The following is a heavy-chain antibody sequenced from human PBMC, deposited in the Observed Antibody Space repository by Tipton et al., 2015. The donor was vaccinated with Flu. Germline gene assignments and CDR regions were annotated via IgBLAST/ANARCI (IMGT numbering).Heavy chain of an antibody. CDR2: INPNSGGT. Sequence: QPEAEVKKPGASVKVSCKASGYTFTGYYMHWVRQAPGQGLEWMGWINPNSGGTNYAQKFQGRVTMTRDTSISTAYMELSRLRSDDTAVYYCARDQMIVVVMAYYGMDVWGQGTTVTVSS. CDR1: GYTFTGYY. D-gene: IGHD3-22*01. V-gene: IGHV1-2*02. CDR3: ARDQMIVVVMAYYGMDV. J-gene: IGHJ6*02.